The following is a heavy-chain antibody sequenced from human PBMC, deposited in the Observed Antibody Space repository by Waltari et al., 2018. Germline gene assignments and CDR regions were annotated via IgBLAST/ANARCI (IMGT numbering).Heavy chain of an antibody. CDR3: ARDGRLGSGSFYYFDY. D-gene: IGHD3-10*01. J-gene: IGHJ4*02. Sequence: QVQLQESGPGLVKPSQTLSLTCTVSGGSISSGGYYWSWIRQHPGKGLEWIGYIYYSGSTYYNPSLKSRVTISVDTSKNQFSLKLSSVTAADTAVYYCARDGRLGSGSFYYFDYWGQGTLVTVSS. CDR1: GGSISSGGYY. CDR2: IYYSGST. V-gene: IGHV4-31*03.